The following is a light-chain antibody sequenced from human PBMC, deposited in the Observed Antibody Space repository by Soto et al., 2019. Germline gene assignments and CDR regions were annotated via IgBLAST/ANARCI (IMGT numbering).Light chain of an antibody. Sequence: QSALTQPASVSGSPGQSITISCTGTSSDVGGYTYVSWYQQRPGKAPKLLIYEVSYRPPGVSNRFSGSQSGNTASLTISGLQAEDEADYFCSSYTSSITLVFGTGTKLTVL. CDR3: SSYTSSITLV. CDR2: EVS. J-gene: IGLJ1*01. CDR1: SSDVGGYTY. V-gene: IGLV2-14*01.